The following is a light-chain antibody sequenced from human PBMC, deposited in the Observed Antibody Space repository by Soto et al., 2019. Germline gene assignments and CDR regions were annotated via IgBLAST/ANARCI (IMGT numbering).Light chain of an antibody. CDR3: CSYAGSYTFL. V-gene: IGLV2-11*01. CDR1: SSDVGGYNY. Sequence: QSVLTQPRSVSGSPGQSVTISCTGTSSDVGGYNYVSWYQQHPGKAPKLMIYDVSKQPSGVPDRFSGSKSGNTASLTISGLQAEDEADYYCCSYAGSYTFLFGGGTKLTVL. J-gene: IGLJ3*02. CDR2: DVS.